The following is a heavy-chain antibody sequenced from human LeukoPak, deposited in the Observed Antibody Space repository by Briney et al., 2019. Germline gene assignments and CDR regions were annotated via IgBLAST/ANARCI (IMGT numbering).Heavy chain of an antibody. CDR1: GYRFTSYW. CDR2: IDPSDSYT. D-gene: IGHD2-21*02. J-gene: IGHJ3*02. CDR3: ARRALPPAYCGGDCFDAFDI. Sequence: GESLKISCKGSGYRFTSYWISWVRQMPGKGLEWMGRIDPSDSYTNYSPSFQGHVTISADKSVSTAYLQWSSLKASDTAMYYCARRALPPAYCGGDCFDAFDIWGQGTMVTVSS. V-gene: IGHV5-10-1*01.